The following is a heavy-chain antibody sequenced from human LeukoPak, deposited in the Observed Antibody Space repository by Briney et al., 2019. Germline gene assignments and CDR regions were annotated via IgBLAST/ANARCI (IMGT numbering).Heavy chain of an antibody. V-gene: IGHV4-39*01. CDR1: GGSISSSSYY. D-gene: IGHD5-24*01. Sequence: SETLSLTCTVSGGSISSSSYYWGWIRQPPGKGLEWIGNIYYSGSTYYNPSLKSRVTISVDTSKNQFSLKLSSVTAADTAVYYCARGEMATNFDYWGQGTLVTVSS. J-gene: IGHJ4*02. CDR3: ARGEMATNFDY. CDR2: IYYSGST.